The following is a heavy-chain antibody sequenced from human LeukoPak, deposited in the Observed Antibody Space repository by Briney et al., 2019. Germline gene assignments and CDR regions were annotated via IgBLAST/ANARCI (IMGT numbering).Heavy chain of an antibody. CDR1: GFTFGTYA. Sequence: GGSLRLSCAASGFTFGTYAMTWVRQAPGKGLEWVSTISGGGGGTYYADSVKGRFTISRDDSKNTPYLQMNSLRAEDTAVYYCAKEGCTSTSCASDYWGQGALVTVSS. CDR2: ISGGGGGT. CDR3: AKEGCTSTSCASDY. D-gene: IGHD2-8*01. V-gene: IGHV3-23*01. J-gene: IGHJ4*02.